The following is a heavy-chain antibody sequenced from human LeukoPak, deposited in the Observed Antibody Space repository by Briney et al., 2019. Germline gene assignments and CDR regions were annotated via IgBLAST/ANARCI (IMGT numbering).Heavy chain of an antibody. D-gene: IGHD1-26*01. V-gene: IGHV4-30-4*01. Sequence: SETLSLTCTVSGGSISSGDYYWSWIRQPPGKGLEWIGYIYYSGSTYYNPSLKSRVTISVDTSKNQFSLKLSSVTAADTAVYYCASTSIVGYYYGMDVWGQGTTVTVSS. CDR3: ASTSIVGYYYGMDV. CDR2: IYYSGST. CDR1: GGSISSGDYY. J-gene: IGHJ6*02.